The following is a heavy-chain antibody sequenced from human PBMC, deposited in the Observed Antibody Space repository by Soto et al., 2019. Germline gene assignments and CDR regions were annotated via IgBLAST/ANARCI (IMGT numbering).Heavy chain of an antibody. J-gene: IGHJ5*01. Sequence: QVQLVQSGAEVKKPGASVKVSCKASGYTFTSYGISWVRQAPGQGLKWMGWISAYNGNTNYAQELQGRVTLTTDTSTSTAYMELRILRSDGTAVYDCAREVCHSGNWPGSYTDWFDSLGQGTLVTHSS. CDR3: AREVCHSGNWPGSYTDWFDS. D-gene: IGHD3-10*01. V-gene: IGHV1-18*01. CDR1: GYTFTSYG. CDR2: ISAYNGNT.